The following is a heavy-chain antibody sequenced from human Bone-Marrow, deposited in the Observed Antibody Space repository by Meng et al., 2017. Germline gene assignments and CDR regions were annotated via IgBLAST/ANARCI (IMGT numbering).Heavy chain of an antibody. V-gene: IGHV3-30*03. CDR2: ISYDGSNK. Sequence: GGSLRLPCAASGFYFNNAWMSWVRQAPGKGLEWVAVISYDGSNKYYADSVKGRFTISRDNSKNTLYLQMNSLRAEDTAVYYCARQYSSSWYDIWGQGTMVTVSS. J-gene: IGHJ3*02. CDR1: GFYFNNAW. D-gene: IGHD6-13*01. CDR3: ARQYSSSWYDI.